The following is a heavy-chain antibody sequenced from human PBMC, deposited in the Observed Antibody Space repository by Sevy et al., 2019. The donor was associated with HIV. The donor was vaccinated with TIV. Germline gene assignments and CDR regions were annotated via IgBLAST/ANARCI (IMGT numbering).Heavy chain of an antibody. D-gene: IGHD6-6*01. CDR3: GRELLFATSSA. J-gene: IGHJ5*02. Sequence: SETLSLTCSVSGGSTNSYYWSWIRQPAGKGLEWIGRIYASGSTAYNPSLQSRVTISIDKSKNRFSLSLTSLTAADTGVYYCGRELLFATSSAWGQGTRVTVSS. CDR1: GGSTNSYY. CDR2: IYASGST. V-gene: IGHV4-4*07.